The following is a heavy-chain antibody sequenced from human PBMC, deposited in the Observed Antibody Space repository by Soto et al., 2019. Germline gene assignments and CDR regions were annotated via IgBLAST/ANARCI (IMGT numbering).Heavy chain of an antibody. V-gene: IGHV3-23*01. CDR3: ARVPDLDYCSKTSCLYYFDY. CDR2: INGHWDTT. CDR1: GFTFSSYV. D-gene: IGHD2-2*01. J-gene: IGHJ4*02. Sequence: EVQLLGSGGGLVQPGGSLRLSCVASGFTFSSYVMSWVRQAPGKGLEWVSTINGHWDTTYYADSVKGRFIISRDNSKNSLYLQMNSLRAEDTAVYYCARVPDLDYCSKTSCLYYFDYWGQGALVTVSS.